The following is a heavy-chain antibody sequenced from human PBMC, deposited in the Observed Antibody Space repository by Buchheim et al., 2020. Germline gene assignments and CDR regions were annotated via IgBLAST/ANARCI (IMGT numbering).Heavy chain of an antibody. CDR3: ARGGDIVVVVAADNWFDP. D-gene: IGHD2-15*01. CDR1: GGSFSGYY. J-gene: IGHJ5*02. Sequence: QVQLQQWGAGLLKPSETLFLTCVVYGGSFSGYYWSWIRQPPGKGLEWIGEINHSGSANYNPSLKSRVTMSVDTSKNQFSLKLNSVTAADTAVYYCARGGDIVVVVAADNWFDPWGQGTL. CDR2: INHSGSA. V-gene: IGHV4-34*01.